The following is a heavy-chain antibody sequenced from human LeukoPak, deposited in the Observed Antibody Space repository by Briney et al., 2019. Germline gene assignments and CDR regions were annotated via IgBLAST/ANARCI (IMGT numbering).Heavy chain of an antibody. J-gene: IGHJ2*01. D-gene: IGHD4-11*01. CDR1: GFTFSSYE. CDR2: ISSSGSTI. V-gene: IGHV3-48*03. Sequence: GGSLRLSCAASGFTFSSYEMNWVRQAPGKGLEWVSYISSSGSTIYYADSVKGRFTISRDNAKNSLYLQMNSLRAEDTAVYYCARTPYDYSDYWYFDLWGRGTLVTVSS. CDR3: ARTPYDYSDYWYFDL.